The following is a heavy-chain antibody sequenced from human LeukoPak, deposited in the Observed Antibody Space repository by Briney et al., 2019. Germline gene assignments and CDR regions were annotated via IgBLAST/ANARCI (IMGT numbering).Heavy chain of an antibody. Sequence: SETLSLTCTVPGYSISSGYYWGWIRPPPGKGLEWIGSIYHSGSTYYNPSLKSRVTISVDTSKNQFSLKLSSVTAADTAVYYCAREGRGYSGYVFDYWGQGTLVTVSS. V-gene: IGHV4-38-2*02. CDR3: AREGRGYSGYVFDY. D-gene: IGHD5-12*01. J-gene: IGHJ4*02. CDR1: GYSISSGYY. CDR2: IYHSGST.